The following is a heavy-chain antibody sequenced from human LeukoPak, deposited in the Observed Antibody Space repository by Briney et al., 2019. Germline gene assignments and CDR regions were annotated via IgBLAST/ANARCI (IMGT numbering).Heavy chain of an antibody. CDR2: SFYSEST. CDR1: VGSISSSTYY. D-gene: IGHD2-15*01. Sequence: PLESPSLTCTVPVGSISSSTYYCGWIRQPPGKGLGWSGSSFYSESTYYNPSLKSRVTISADTSKNEFSLKLSSVTAADTAIYYCATRSTGVAATFDSWGQGALVTVSS. V-gene: IGHV4-39*07. CDR3: ATRSTGVAATFDS. J-gene: IGHJ4*02.